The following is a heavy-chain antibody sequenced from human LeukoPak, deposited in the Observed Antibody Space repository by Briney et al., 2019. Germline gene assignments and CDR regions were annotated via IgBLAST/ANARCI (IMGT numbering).Heavy chain of an antibody. CDR3: ATIKSYYYYYMDV. V-gene: IGHV4-34*01. CDR1: AGSFSGYY. CDR2: INHSGST. D-gene: IGHD5-12*01. Sequence: PSETLSLTCAVYAGSFSGYYWSWIRQPPGKGLEWIGEINHSGSTNYNPSLKSRVTISVDTSKNQFSLKLSSVTAADTAVYYCATIKSYYYYYMDVWGKGTTVTVSS. J-gene: IGHJ6*03.